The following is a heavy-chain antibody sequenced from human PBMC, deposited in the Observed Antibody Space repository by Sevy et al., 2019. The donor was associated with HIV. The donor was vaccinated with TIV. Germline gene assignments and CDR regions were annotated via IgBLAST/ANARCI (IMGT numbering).Heavy chain of an antibody. CDR3: ARNFDY. CDR2: VHYSGRT. J-gene: IGHJ4*02. CDR1: GGSISSGNYL. Sequence: SGTLSLTCTVSGGSISSGNYLWSWIRQTPGKGREWIVTVHYSGRTYYNPSLKSRVTISEDTSKNQFSLNLSSVTAADTAVYFCARNFDYWGQGTLVTVSS. V-gene: IGHV4-39*01.